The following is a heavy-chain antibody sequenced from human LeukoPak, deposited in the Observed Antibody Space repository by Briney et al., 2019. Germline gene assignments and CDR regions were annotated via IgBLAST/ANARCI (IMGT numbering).Heavy chain of an antibody. V-gene: IGHV3-21*01. CDR2: ISSSSSYI. CDR3: VKGGSEGGDH. D-gene: IGHD1-26*01. Sequence: PGGSLRLSCAASGFTFSSYSMNWVRQAPGKGLEWVSSISSSSSYIYYADSVKGRFTISRDNSKNTLYLQMSSLRLEDTALYYCVKGGSEGGDHWGQGTLVTVSS. J-gene: IGHJ4*02. CDR1: GFTFSSYS.